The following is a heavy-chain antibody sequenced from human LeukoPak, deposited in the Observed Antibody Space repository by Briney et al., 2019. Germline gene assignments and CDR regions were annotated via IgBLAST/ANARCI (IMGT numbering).Heavy chain of an antibody. J-gene: IGHJ4*02. CDR3: ARLGPYTNHFDS. CDR1: GGSISSYY. Sequence: TLSLTCTVSGGSISSYYWSWIRQPPGNPLEWLARIDWDDDTYYRTSLKTRLTISKDTSKNQVVLTMTNMDPVDTATYYCARLGPYTNHFDSWGQGTLVTVSS. CDR2: IDWDDDT. V-gene: IGHV2-70*11. D-gene: IGHD7-27*01.